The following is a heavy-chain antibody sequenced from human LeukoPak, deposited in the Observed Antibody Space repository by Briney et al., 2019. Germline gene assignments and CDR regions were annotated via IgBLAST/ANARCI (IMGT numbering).Heavy chain of an antibody. CDR1: GFTLDDYA. CDR2: ISGDGNNT. J-gene: IGHJ5*02. Sequence: GGSLRLSCVASGFTLDDYALHWVRQAPGKGLEWISLISGDGNNTYYANSVKGRFTISRDKSKNSLYLQMSSLRAEDTALYYCAKGVRSGTYYNCFDPWGQGTLVTVSS. V-gene: IGHV3-43*02. D-gene: IGHD1-26*01. CDR3: AKGVRSGTYYNCFDP.